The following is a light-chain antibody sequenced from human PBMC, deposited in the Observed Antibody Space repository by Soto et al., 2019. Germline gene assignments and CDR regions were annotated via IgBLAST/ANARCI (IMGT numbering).Light chain of an antibody. J-gene: IGKJ5*01. CDR1: QDIRTW. CDR2: GAS. V-gene: IGKV1-12*01. CDR3: QHATTFPIT. Sequence: QMTQSPSSVSAYVGDRVTITCRASQDIRTWLAWYQQKPGKAPKILIYGASTLQSGVPSRFSGSGSGTYFTLTISSLQPEDSATYYCQHATTFPITFGQGTRLDIK.